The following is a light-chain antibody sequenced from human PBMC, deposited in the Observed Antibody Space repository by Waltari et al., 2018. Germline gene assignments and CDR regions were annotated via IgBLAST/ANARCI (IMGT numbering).Light chain of an antibody. CDR2: GTS. CDR3: QQYDGVVLT. Sequence: EIVLTQSPDTLSLSPGERATLSCRASQSVSSISLSWYQQKPGQAPSLLIYGTSYRATGIPDRFSGSGSGTDFTLTISRLEPEEFAFYHCQQYDGVVLTFGGGTKVEI. J-gene: IGKJ4*01. V-gene: IGKV3-20*01. CDR1: QSVSSIS.